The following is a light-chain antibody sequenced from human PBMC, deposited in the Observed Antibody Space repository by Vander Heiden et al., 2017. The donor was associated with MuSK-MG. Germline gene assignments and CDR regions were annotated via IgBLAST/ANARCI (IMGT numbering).Light chain of an antibody. Sequence: QSALTQPASGSGSPGPSITISCTGSSLDVGGFNYVSWSQQHPGNAPQTILSYVRERPAGVPDRFSGSKSGDTAALTISGRQAEDDAEYYVSAYRRDGAYVFGTGTKVTVL. CDR3: SAYRRDGAYV. CDR1: SLDVGGFNY. CDR2: YVR. J-gene: IGLJ1*01. V-gene: IGLV2-14*01.